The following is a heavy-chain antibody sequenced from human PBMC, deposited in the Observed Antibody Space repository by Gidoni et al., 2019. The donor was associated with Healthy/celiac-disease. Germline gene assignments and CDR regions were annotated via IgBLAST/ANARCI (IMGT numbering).Heavy chain of an antibody. D-gene: IGHD3-3*01. J-gene: IGHJ5*02. CDR1: GGSISSYY. V-gene: IGHV4-59*01. CDR2: IYYSGST. Sequence: QVQLQESGPGLVKPSETLSLTCTVAGGSISSYYWRWLRQPPGKGLEWIGYIYYSGSTNYNPSLKSRVTISVDTSKNQFSLKLSSVTAADTAVYYCAREGAFGPFDPWGQGTLVTVSS. CDR3: AREGAFGPFDP.